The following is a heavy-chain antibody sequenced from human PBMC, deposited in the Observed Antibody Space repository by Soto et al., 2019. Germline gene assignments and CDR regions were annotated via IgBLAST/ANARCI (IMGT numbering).Heavy chain of an antibody. D-gene: IGHD3-22*01. V-gene: IGHV4-31*03. CDR3: ARGGYYYENSGQNAYDY. J-gene: IGHJ4*01. CDR2: IYYGGST. Sequence: QVQLQESGPGLVKPSQTLSLTCTVSGGSISSGGYYWSWIRQHPGKGLEWIGYIYYGGSTYYNPALKSRATISGDTSKNQFSRKLSSVTAADTAVYYCARGGYYYENSGQNAYDYWGQGILVTVSS. CDR1: GGSISSGGYY.